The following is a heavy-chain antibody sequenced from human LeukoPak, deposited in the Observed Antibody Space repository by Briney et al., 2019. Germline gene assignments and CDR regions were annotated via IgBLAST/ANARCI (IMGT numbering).Heavy chain of an antibody. CDR3: ARDLYSSSWPLYYYGMDV. Sequence: PGGSLRLSCAASGFTFSNYILNWVRQAPGEGLEWVSSSSTSSTYMYYADSVKGRFTISRDNSKNTLYLQMNSLRAEDTAVYYCARDLYSSSWPLYYYGMDVWGQGTTVTVSS. D-gene: IGHD6-13*01. CDR1: GFTFSNYI. V-gene: IGHV3-21*01. CDR2: SSTSSTYM. J-gene: IGHJ6*02.